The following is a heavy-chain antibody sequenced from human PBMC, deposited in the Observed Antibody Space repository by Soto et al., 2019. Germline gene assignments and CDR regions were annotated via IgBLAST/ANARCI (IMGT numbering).Heavy chain of an antibody. Sequence: GASVKVSCKASGYTFTSYGISWVRQAPGKGLEWMGWISAYNGNTNYAQKLQGRVTMTTDTSTSTAYMELRSLRSDDTAVYYCARDEYKGYGDYEDWFDPWGQGTLVTVSS. J-gene: IGHJ5*02. D-gene: IGHD4-17*01. CDR2: ISAYNGNT. CDR1: GYTFTSYG. V-gene: IGHV1-18*01. CDR3: ARDEYKGYGDYEDWFDP.